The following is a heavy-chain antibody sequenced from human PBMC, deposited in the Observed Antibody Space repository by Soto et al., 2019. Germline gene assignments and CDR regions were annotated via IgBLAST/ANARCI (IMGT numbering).Heavy chain of an antibody. CDR1: GASISSGGYY. Sequence: SETLSLTCTVSGASISSGGYYWSWIRRHPGKGLEWIGYNYYSGSTYYNPSLESRVTISVDTSKNQVSLNLRSVTAEDTAVYYWAKPGNFWGGPFDPWGQGTLVTVSS. D-gene: IGHD3-3*01. V-gene: IGHV4-31*03. CDR3: AKPGNFWGGPFDP. J-gene: IGHJ5*02. CDR2: NYYSGST.